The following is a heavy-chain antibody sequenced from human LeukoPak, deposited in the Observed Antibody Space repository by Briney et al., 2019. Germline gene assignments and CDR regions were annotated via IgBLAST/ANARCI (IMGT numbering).Heavy chain of an antibody. CDR3: ARGLTFYGILTGLDS. J-gene: IGHJ1*01. CDR2: INHSGST. V-gene: IGHV4-34*01. CDR1: DGSFNDYY. D-gene: IGHD3-9*01. Sequence: SETLSLTCAVYDGSFNDYYWTWIRQPPGKGLEWIGEINHSGSTNCNPSLKSRVTISLDTSENQFSLKLTSVTAADTAVYYCARGLTFYGILTGLDSWGQGTLVTVSS.